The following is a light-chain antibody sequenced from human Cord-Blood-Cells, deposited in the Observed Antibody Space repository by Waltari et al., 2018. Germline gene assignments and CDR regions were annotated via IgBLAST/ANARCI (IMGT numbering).Light chain of an antibody. CDR2: EGS. J-gene: IGLJ3*02. V-gene: IGLV2-23*01. CDR3: CSYAGSSTWV. CDR1: SSDAGRYNL. Sequence: QSALTQPASVSGSPGQSITTSCTGTSSDAGRYNLVAWYQQHPGKSPKLMIYEGSKRPSGVSNRFSGSKSGNTASLTISGLQAEDEADYYCCSYAGSSTWVFGGGTKLTVL.